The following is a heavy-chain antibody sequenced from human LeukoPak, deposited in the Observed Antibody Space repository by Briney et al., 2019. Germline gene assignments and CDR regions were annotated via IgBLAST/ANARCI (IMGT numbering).Heavy chain of an antibody. J-gene: IGHJ5*02. CDR1: GGTFSSYA. CDR2: IIPIFGTA. Sequence: ASVKVSCKASGGTFSSYAISWVPQAPRQGLEWMGGIIPIFGTANYAQKFQGRVTITADESTSTAYMELSSLRFEVTAVYYCARDPFMSGTRRKNCFDPGGQETLVTVSS. CDR3: ARDPFMSGTRRKNCFDP. D-gene: IGHD3-16*01. V-gene: IGHV1-69*01.